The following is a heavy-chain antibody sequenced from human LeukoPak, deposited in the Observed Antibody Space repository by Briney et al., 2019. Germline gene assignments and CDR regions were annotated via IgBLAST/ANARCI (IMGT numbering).Heavy chain of an antibody. CDR2: ISNDGGGT. CDR3: AKGGCGYFADL. D-gene: IGHD2-21*01. Sequence: PGGSLRLSCAASGFIFNNYGLIWVRQAPGKGLQWVSAISNDGGGTTYADFVKGRFTISRDNSKNTLFLQMSSLRAEDTALYYCAKGGCGYFADLWGQGTLVTVSS. V-gene: IGHV3-23*01. J-gene: IGHJ5*02. CDR1: GFIFNNYG.